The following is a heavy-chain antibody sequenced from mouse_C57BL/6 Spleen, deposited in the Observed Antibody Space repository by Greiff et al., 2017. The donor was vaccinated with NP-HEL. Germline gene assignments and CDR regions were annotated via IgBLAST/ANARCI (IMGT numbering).Heavy chain of an antibody. J-gene: IGHJ2*01. D-gene: IGHD2-3*01. V-gene: IGHV3-6*01. Sequence: ESGPGLVKPSQSLSLTCSVTGYSITSGYYWNWIRQFPGNKLEWMGYISYDGSNNYNPSLKNRISITRDTSKNQFFLKLNSVTTEDTATYYCARVGDGYPFYCDYWGQGTTLTVSS. CDR3: ARVGDGYPFYCDY. CDR1: GYSITSGYY. CDR2: ISYDGSN.